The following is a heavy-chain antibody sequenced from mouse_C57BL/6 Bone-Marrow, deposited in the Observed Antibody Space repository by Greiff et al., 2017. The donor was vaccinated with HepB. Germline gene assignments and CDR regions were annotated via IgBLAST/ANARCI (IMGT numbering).Heavy chain of an antibody. CDR2: IYPRSGNT. Sequence: VQGVESGAELARPGASVKLSCKASGYTFTSYGISWVKQRTGQGLEWIGEIYPRSGNTYYNEKFKGKATLTADKSSSTAYMELRSLTSEDSAVYFCARRTPTVVGYWGQGTTLTVSS. CDR1: GYTFTSYG. D-gene: IGHD1-1*01. J-gene: IGHJ2*01. CDR3: ARRTPTVVGY. V-gene: IGHV1-81*01.